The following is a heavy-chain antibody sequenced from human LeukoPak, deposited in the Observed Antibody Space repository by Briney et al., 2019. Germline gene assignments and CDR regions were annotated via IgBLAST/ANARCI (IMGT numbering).Heavy chain of an antibody. CDR1: GGSISSSSYY. V-gene: IGHV4-39*07. CDR3: ARVGVEMATILNYPFDY. J-gene: IGHJ4*02. D-gene: IGHD5-24*01. Sequence: SETLSLTCTVSGGSISSSSYYWGWIRQPPGKGLEWIGSIYYSGSTYYNPSLKSRVTISVDTSKNQFSLKLSSVTAADTAVYYCARVGVEMATILNYPFDYWGRGTLVTVSS. CDR2: IYYSGST.